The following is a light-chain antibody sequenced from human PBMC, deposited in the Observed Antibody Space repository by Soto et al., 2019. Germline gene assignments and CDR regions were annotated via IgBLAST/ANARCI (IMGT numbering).Light chain of an antibody. CDR1: QAISSW. V-gene: IGKV1-12*01. J-gene: IGKJ3*01. Sequence: DIQMTQSPSSVSASVGDRVTITCRASQAISSWLVWYQQKPGKAPKLLIHGPSSLQSGVPSRFSGSGSGTDCTLTISSLQPEDFATCYCQQANVFVTCGPGTRVDIK. CDR2: GPS. CDR3: QQANVFVT.